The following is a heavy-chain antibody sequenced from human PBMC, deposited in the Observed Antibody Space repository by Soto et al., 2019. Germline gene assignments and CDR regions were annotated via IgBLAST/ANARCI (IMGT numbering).Heavy chain of an antibody. J-gene: IGHJ6*03. V-gene: IGHV1-46*03. D-gene: IGHD6-6*01. CDR1: GYTFINYY. CDR2: INPNGGST. Sequence: ASVKVSCNASGYTFINYYIHLVRQAPGQGLEWMGVINPNGGSTVYAQKFQGRVTLTRDTSTSTVYVELSSLRSDDTAVHFCVRATAARQRDYSYHYYLHIWGKGTTVTVSS. CDR3: VRATAARQRDYSYHYYLHI.